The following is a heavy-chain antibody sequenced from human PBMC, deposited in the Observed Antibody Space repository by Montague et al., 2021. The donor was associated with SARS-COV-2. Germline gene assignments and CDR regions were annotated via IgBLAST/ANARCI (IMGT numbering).Heavy chain of an antibody. J-gene: IGHJ6*02. CDR3: ARVRGAALYFGEVGYYGMVV. D-gene: IGHD3-10*01. Sequence: SETLSLTCAVYNGSLGSYYWTWIRQPPGKGLEWIGEISHDGGARFHPSLNSRLNIFLGSSGVSLSLTSVTAADTGVYYCARVRGAALYFGEVGYYGMVVWGQGTTVTVSS. CDR2: ISHDGGA. CDR1: NGSLGSYY. V-gene: IGHV4-34*01.